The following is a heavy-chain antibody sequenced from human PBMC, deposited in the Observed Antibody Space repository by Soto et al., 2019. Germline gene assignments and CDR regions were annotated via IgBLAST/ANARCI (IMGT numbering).Heavy chain of an antibody. CDR1: GFTFSSYG. V-gene: IGHV3-30*18. J-gene: IGHJ4*02. D-gene: IGHD5-18*01. CDR3: AKDEKLGYSYGVSDY. Sequence: QVQLVESGGGVVQPGRSLRLSCAASGFTFSSYGMHWVRQAPGKGLEWVAVISYDGSNKYYADSVKGRFTISRDNSKNTLYLQMNSLRAEDTAVYYCAKDEKLGYSYGVSDYWGQGTLVTVSS. CDR2: ISYDGSNK.